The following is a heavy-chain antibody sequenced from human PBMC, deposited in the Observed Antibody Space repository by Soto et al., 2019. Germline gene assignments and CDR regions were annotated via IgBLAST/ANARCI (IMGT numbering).Heavy chain of an antibody. CDR1: GGSISSYY. V-gene: IGHV4-59*01. CDR3: ASQRTPNYGDNPAEFFQH. D-gene: IGHD4-17*01. CDR2: IYYSGST. J-gene: IGHJ1*01. Sequence: PSETLSLTCTVSGGSISSYYWSWIRQPPGKGLEWIGYIYYSGSTNYNPSLKSRVTISVDTSKNQFSLKLSSVTAADTAVYYCASQRTPNYGDNPAEFFQHCGQGTLVTVSS.